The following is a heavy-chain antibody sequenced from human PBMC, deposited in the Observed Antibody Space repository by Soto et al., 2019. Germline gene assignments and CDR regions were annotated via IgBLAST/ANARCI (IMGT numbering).Heavy chain of an antibody. Sequence: GGSLRLSCTASGFTFGDYAMSWFRQAPGKGLKWVGFIRSKAYGGTTEYAASVKGRFTISRDDSKSIAYLQMNSLKTEDTAVYYCTRDSGRRWSGYYWIYYYYMDVWGKGTTVTVSS. CDR2: IRSKAYGGTT. J-gene: IGHJ6*03. V-gene: IGHV3-49*03. D-gene: IGHD3-3*01. CDR1: GFTFGDYA. CDR3: TRDSGRRWSGYYWIYYYYMDV.